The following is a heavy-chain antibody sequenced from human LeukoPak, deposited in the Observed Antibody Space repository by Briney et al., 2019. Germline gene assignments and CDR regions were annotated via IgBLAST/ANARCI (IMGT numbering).Heavy chain of an antibody. V-gene: IGHV3-23*01. CDR2: FSGWGDWI. J-gene: IGHJ4*02. CDR1: VFPFRIYA. Sequence: PGGSLRPPWAASVFPFRIYAVSWGRRAPGKGVGGVCIFSGWGDWILSGASGEGRFNLSRDNSKNTLYLQMNSLRAEDTAVYYCAKLGGYYDSSGYYLEAKADFDYWGQGTLATVSS. D-gene: IGHD3-22*01. CDR3: AKLGGYYDSSGYYLEAKADFDY.